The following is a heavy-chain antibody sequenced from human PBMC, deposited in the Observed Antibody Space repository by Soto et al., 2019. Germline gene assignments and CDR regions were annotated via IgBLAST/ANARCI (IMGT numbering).Heavy chain of an antibody. Sequence: SETLSLTCTVSGGSISIYYWNWIRQPPGKGLEWIGYIDNSGSTNYNPSLKSRVSMSIDTSKNQFSLKLTSVTAADTAVYYCATSGGYSYGPTTLRYWGQGTLVTVSS. V-gene: IGHV4-59*01. CDR1: GGSISIYY. CDR3: ATSGGYSYGPTTLRY. CDR2: IDNSGST. D-gene: IGHD5-18*01. J-gene: IGHJ4*02.